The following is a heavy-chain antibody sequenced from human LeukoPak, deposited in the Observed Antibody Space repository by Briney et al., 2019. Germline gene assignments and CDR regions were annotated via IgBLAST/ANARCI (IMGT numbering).Heavy chain of an antibody. V-gene: IGHV4-34*01. Sequence: SETLSLTCAVCGGSFSGYYWSWIRQPPGKGLEWIGEINHSGSTNYNPSLKSRVTISVDTSKNQFSLKLSSVTAADTAVYYCARGRSGYYYYYGMDVWGQGTTVTVSS. CDR2: INHSGST. J-gene: IGHJ6*02. CDR1: GGSFSGYY. D-gene: IGHD2-15*01. CDR3: ARGRSGYYYYYGMDV.